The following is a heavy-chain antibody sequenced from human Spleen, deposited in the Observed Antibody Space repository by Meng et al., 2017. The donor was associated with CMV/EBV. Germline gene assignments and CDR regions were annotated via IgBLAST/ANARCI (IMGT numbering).Heavy chain of an antibody. J-gene: IGHJ4*02. V-gene: IGHV1-69*13. CDR2: IIPIFGTA. CDR3: ARGEVQLVLVLPLDY. Sequence: SVKVSCKASGGTFSSYAISWVRQAPGQGLEWMGRIIPIFGTANYAQKFQGRVTITADESTTTAYMELSSLRSEDTAVYYCARGEVQLVLVLPLDYWGQGTLVTVSS. CDR1: GGTFSSYA. D-gene: IGHD6-6*01.